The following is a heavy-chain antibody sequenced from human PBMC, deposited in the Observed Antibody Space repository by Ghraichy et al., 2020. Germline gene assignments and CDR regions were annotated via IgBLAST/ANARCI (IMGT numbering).Heavy chain of an antibody. CDR1: GYTFTSYG. V-gene: IGHV1-18*01. CDR3: ARGPLMVRGVHNWFDP. J-gene: IGHJ5*02. Sequence: ASVKVSCKASGYTFTSYGISWVRQAPGQGLEWMGWISVYNGNTNYAQKFQGRVTMTTDTSTSSAYMELRSLRSDDTAVYYCARGPLMVRGVHNWFDPWGQGTLVTVSS. D-gene: IGHD3-10*01. CDR2: ISVYNGNT.